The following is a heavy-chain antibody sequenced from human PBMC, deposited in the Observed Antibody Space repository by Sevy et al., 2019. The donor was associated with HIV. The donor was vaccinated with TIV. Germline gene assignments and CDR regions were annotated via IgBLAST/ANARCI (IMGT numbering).Heavy chain of an antibody. V-gene: IGHV1-18*01. CDR1: GYTFTSYG. CDR2: ISAYNGNT. J-gene: IGHJ6*02. CDR3: ARVKIVVVPAATLPGRYYYYGMDV. Sequence: ASVKVSCKASGYTFTSYGISWVRQAPGQGLEWMGWISAYNGNTNYAQKLQGRVTMTTDTSTSTAYMELRSLRSDDTAVYYCARVKIVVVPAATLPGRYYYYGMDVWGQGTTVPVS. D-gene: IGHD2-2*01.